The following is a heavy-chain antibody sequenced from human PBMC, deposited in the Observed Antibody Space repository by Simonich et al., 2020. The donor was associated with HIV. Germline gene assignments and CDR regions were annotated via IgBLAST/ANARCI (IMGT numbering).Heavy chain of an antibody. Sequence: VQLVQSGAEVKKSGASVKVSCKVSGYTRTEVSLHWVRQALGKGGEWVGSFDLEEGETINVQKFQGRVSMTEDPSPDTAYMELSSLSFEDTAVYYCATETGTFDYWGQGTLVTVSS. CDR3: ATETGTFDY. CDR2: FDLEEGET. CDR1: GYTRTEVS. J-gene: IGHJ4*02. V-gene: IGHV1-24*01. D-gene: IGHD1-1*01.